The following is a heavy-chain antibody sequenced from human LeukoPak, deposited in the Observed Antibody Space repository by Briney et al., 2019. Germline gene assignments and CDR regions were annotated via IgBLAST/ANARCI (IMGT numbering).Heavy chain of an antibody. J-gene: IGHJ4*02. CDR1: GGSISSYY. CDR3: ARRGGHGGSFDY. D-gene: IGHD2-15*01. CDR2: IYNSGST. Sequence: KPSETLSLTCTVSGGSISSYYWSWIRQPPGKGLEWIGYIYNSGSTNYNPSLRSRVTISVDTSKNQFSLKLSSVTAADTAVYYCARRGGHGGSFDYWGQGTLVTVSS. V-gene: IGHV4-59*08.